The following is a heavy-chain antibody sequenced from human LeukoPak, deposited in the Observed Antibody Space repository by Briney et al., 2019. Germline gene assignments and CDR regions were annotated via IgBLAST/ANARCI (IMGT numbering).Heavy chain of an antibody. V-gene: IGHV4-59*06. D-gene: IGHD3-22*01. CDR3: ARPYDSTRYAFDI. CDR2: IYYSGST. J-gene: IGHJ3*02. CDR1: GGSISSYY. Sequence: MTSETLSLTCTVSGGSISSYYWSWIRQPPGKGLEWIGYIYYSGSTYYNPSLKSRVTISVDTSKNQFSLKLSSVTAADTAVYYCARPYDSTRYAFDIWGQGTMVTVSS.